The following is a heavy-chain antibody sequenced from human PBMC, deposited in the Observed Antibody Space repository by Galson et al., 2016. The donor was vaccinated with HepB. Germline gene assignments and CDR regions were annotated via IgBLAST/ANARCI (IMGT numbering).Heavy chain of an antibody. V-gene: IGHV3-9*01. CDR1: GFTFGHYA. Sequence: SLRLSCAASGFTFGHYAMHWVRQAPGKGLEWVSGISWNSDSIGYADSVKGRFTIFRDNAKNSLSLQMNSLRAEDTALYYCAKSDCSSTSCFPDYWGQGTLVTVSS. CDR2: ISWNSDSI. D-gene: IGHD2-2*01. J-gene: IGHJ4*02. CDR3: AKSDCSSTSCFPDY.